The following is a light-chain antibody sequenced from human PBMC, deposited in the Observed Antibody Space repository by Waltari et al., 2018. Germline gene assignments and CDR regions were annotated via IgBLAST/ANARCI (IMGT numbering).Light chain of an antibody. J-gene: IGLJ2*01. CDR1: KLGDKY. CDR2: QDT. CDR3: QAWDNSTHVI. Sequence: SYELTQPPSLSVSPGQTASITCSGDKLGDKYASWYQQKPGQSPVLVIYQDTKRPSGIPERFSGPDSGNTATLTSSGTPAMDEADYDCQAWDNSTHVIFGGGTRLTVL. V-gene: IGLV3-1*01.